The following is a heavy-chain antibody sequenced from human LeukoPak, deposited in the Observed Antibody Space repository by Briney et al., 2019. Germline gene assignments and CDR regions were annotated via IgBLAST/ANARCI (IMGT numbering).Heavy chain of an antibody. J-gene: IGHJ3*02. D-gene: IGHD6-13*01. V-gene: IGHV4-4*02. Sequence: KPSETLSLTCAVSGGSISSSNWWSWVRQPPGKGLEWIGEIYHSGSTNYNPSLKSRVTISVDKSKNQFSLKLSSVTAADTAVYYCARWKGVRAAAGTRAFDIWGQGTMVTVSS. CDR1: GGSISSSNW. CDR2: IYHSGST. CDR3: ARWKGVRAAAGTRAFDI.